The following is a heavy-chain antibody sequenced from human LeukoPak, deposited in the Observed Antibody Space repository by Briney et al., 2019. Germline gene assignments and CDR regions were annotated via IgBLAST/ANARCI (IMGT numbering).Heavy chain of an antibody. D-gene: IGHD6-13*01. CDR3: ARLDDLGSSSWYPAGYFDY. Sequence: GESLKISCKGSGYSFTSYWISWVRQMPGKGPEWMGRIDPSDSYTNYSPSFQGHVTISADKSISTAYLQWSSLKASDTAMYYCARLDDLGSSSWYPAGYFDYWGQGTLVTVSS. V-gene: IGHV5-10-1*01. CDR2: IDPSDSYT. CDR1: GYSFTSYW. J-gene: IGHJ4*02.